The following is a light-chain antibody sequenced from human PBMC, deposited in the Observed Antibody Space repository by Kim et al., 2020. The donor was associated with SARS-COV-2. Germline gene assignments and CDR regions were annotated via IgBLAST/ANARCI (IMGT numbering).Light chain of an antibody. V-gene: IGLV3-21*04. CDR3: QVWDSSSDHRVV. CDR1: SIGSKS. J-gene: IGLJ2*01. Sequence: SYELTQPPSVSVAPGKTARITCGGNSIGSKSVHWYQQRPGQAPVLVISYDSDRSSGIPERFSGSNSGNTATLTINRVETEDEADYYCQVWDSSSDHRVVFGGGTQLTVL. CDR2: YDS.